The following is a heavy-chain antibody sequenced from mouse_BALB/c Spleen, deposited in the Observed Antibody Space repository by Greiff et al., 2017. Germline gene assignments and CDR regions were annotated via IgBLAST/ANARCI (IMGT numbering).Heavy chain of an antibody. Sequence: VQLQQSGAELVRPGTSVKISCKASGYTFTNYWLGWVKQRPGHGLEWIGDIYPGGGYTNYNEKFKGKATLTADTSSSTAYMQLSSLTSEDSAVYFCARWDDGYYAWFAYWGQGTLVTVSA. CDR3: ARWDDGYYAWFAY. CDR1: GYTFTNYW. CDR2: IYPGGGYT. J-gene: IGHJ3*01. V-gene: IGHV1-63*02. D-gene: IGHD2-3*01.